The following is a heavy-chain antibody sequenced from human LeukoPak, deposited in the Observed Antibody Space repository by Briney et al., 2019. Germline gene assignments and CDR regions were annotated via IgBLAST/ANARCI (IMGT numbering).Heavy chain of an antibody. CDR2: IYYSGST. V-gene: IGHV4-59*01. CDR3: AREGARWEPSFSAFDI. CDR1: GGSISSYY. J-gene: IGHJ3*02. D-gene: IGHD1-26*01. Sequence: SETLSLTCTVSGGSISSYYRSWIRQPPGKGLEWIGYIYYSGSTNYNPSLKSRVTISVDTSKNQFSLKLSSVTAADTAVYYCAREGARWEPSFSAFDIWGQGTMVTVSS.